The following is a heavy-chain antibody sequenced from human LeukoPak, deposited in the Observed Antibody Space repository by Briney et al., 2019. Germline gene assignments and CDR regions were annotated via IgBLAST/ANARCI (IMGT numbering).Heavy chain of an antibody. Sequence: KSSETLTLTCTVSGGSISSSSYYWGWIRQPPGKGLGWIGSIYYSGSTYYNPSLKSRVTISVDTSKSQFSLNLSSLTAADTAVYYCARGGDSKHLVNWGQGTLVTVSS. D-gene: IGHD3-3*02. V-gene: IGHV4-39*07. CDR2: IYYSGST. CDR1: GGSISSSSYY. J-gene: IGHJ4*02. CDR3: ARGGDSKHLVN.